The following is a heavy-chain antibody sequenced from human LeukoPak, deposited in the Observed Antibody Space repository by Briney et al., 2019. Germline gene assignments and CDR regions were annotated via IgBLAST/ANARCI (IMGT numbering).Heavy chain of an antibody. J-gene: IGHJ3*02. CDR1: GFTFSSYS. D-gene: IGHD5-24*01. CDR2: IRSSSSTI. Sequence: PGGSLRLSCAASGFTFSSYSMNWVRQAPGKGLEWVSYIRSSSSTIYYPDSVKGRFTISRDNAKNSLYLQMNSLRAEDTAVYYCARDSEVRRWLQLGAFDIWGQGTMVTVSS. V-gene: IGHV3-48*04. CDR3: ARDSEVRRWLQLGAFDI.